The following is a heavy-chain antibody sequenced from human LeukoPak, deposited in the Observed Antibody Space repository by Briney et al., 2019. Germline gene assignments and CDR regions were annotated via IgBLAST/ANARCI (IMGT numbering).Heavy chain of an antibody. D-gene: IGHD6-19*01. CDR3: ATTLTRDSSGSYGALDY. CDR1: GFTFSSYA. J-gene: IGHJ4*02. V-gene: IGHV3-21*01. CDR2: ISDISDYI. Sequence: GGSLRLSCAASGFTFSSYAMHWVRQAPGKGLEWVSSISDISDYIYYADSVKGRFTISRDNGKNSLYLQMNSLRVEDTAVYYCATTLTRDSSGSYGALDYWGQGALVTVSS.